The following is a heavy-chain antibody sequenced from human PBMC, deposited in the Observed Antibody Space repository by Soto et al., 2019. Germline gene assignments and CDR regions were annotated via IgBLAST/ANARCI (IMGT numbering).Heavy chain of an antibody. D-gene: IGHD6-13*01. J-gene: IGHJ4*02. CDR1: GYSISNGYY. V-gene: IGHV4-38-2*01. CDR2: IYHTGST. Sequence: SETLSLTCAVSGYSISNGYYWGWIRQPPGKGLEWIGSIYHTGSTYYNPSLKSRVTISVDTSKNQFSLKLSSVAAADTAVYYCARRHSSNWYGLDYWGQGTLVTVSS. CDR3: ARRHSSNWYGLDY.